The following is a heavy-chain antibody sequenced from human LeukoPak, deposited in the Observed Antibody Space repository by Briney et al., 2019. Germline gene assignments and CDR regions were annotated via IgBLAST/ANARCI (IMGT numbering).Heavy chain of an antibody. J-gene: IGHJ4*02. CDR1: GFSLSTSGMR. V-gene: IGHV2-70*04. CDR2: IDWDDDK. D-gene: IGHD5-12*01. Sequence: SGPTLVNPTQTLTLTCTFSGFSLSTSGMRVSWIRQPPGKALEWLARIDWDDDKFYSTSLKTRLTISKDTSKNQVVLIMTNMDPVDTATYYCARTRATMRGFDYWGQGTLVTVSS. CDR3: ARTRATMRGFDY.